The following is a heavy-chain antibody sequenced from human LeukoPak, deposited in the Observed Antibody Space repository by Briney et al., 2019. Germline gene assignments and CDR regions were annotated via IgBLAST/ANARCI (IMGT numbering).Heavy chain of an antibody. J-gene: IGHJ4*02. CDR1: GLTVSSNS. CDR2: IYSGGST. D-gene: IGHD4/OR15-4a*01. CDR3: ARRAGAYSHPYDY. Sequence: SGGSLRLSCAASGLTVSSNSMSWVRQAPEKGLEWVSFIYSGGSTYYADSVKGRFTISRDNSKNTLYLQMNSLRADDTAVYYCARRAGAYSHPYDYWGQGTLVTVSS. V-gene: IGHV3-53*01.